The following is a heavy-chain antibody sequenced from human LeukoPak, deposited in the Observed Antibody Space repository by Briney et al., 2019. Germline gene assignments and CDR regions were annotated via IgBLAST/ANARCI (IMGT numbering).Heavy chain of an antibody. CDR2: ISGSAGRT. CDR1: GYTFSSYA. D-gene: IGHD3-10*01. Sequence: PGGSLRLSCAASGYTFSSYAMTWVRQAPGKGLEWVSTISGSAGRTYYADSVKGRFTISRDNSKNTLYLQLNGLRAEDTAVYYCAKDSLGSEIPLFDYWGQGTLVTVSS. J-gene: IGHJ4*02. V-gene: IGHV3-23*01. CDR3: AKDSLGSEIPLFDY.